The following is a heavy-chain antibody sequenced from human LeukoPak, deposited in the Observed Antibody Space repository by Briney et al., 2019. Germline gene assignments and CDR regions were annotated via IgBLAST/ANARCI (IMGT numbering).Heavy chain of an antibody. CDR1: GFTFDDYA. CDR2: ISWNSGSI. CDR3: AKAQRYGSYYYYMDV. V-gene: IGHV3-9*01. D-gene: IGHD3-10*01. J-gene: IGHJ6*03. Sequence: GGSLRLSCAASGFTFDDYAMHWVRQAPGQGLEGVSGISWNSGSIGYADSVKGRFTISRDNAKNSLYLQMNSLRAEDTALYYCAKAQRYGSYYYYMDVWGKGTTVTVSS.